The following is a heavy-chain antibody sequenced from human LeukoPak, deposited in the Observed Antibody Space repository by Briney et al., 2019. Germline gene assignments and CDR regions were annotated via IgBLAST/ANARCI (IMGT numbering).Heavy chain of an antibody. V-gene: IGHV5-51*01. D-gene: IGHD6-25*01. CDR3: ARSIRHFSGPANYWFDP. CDR2: IYPGDSDT. Sequence: GESLKISCKGSGYSFTSYWIGWVRQMPGKGLEWMGIIYPGDSDTRYSPSFQGQVTISADKSISTAYLQWSSLKASDTAMYYCARSIRHFSGPANYWFDPWGQGTLVTVSS. CDR1: GYSFTSYW. J-gene: IGHJ5*02.